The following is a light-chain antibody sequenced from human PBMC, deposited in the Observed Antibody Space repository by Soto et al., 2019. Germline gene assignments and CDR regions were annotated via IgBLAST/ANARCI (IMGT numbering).Light chain of an antibody. Sequence: QSALTQPRSVSGSPGQSVTISCTGTSSDVGAYEYVSWYQHHPGKAPKLVIYDVTRRPSGVPDRFSGSKSANTASLSITGLQAEDEADYYCCSYAGNYRNVFGTGTKLTVL. CDR2: DVT. CDR1: SSDVGAYEY. J-gene: IGLJ1*01. CDR3: CSYAGNYRNV. V-gene: IGLV2-11*01.